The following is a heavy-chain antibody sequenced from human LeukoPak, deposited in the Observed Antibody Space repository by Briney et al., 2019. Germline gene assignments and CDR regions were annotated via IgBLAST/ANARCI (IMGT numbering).Heavy chain of an antibody. D-gene: IGHD3-22*01. V-gene: IGHV1-2*02. CDR3: AREPSITMIVVVRGGYFDY. CDR1: GYTFTGYY. CDR2: INPNSGGT. J-gene: IGHJ4*02. Sequence: TSVKVSCKASGYTFTGYYMHWVRQAPGQGLEWMGWINPNSGGTNYAQKFQSRATMTRDTSISTAYMELSRLRSDDTAVYYCAREPSITMIVVVRGGYFDYWGQGTLVAVSS.